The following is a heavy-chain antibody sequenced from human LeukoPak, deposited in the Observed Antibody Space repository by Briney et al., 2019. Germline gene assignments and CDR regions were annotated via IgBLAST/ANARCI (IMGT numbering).Heavy chain of an antibody. CDR1: GFTFSSYW. D-gene: IGHD6-19*01. J-gene: IGHJ4*02. CDR2: IKQDGSEK. V-gene: IGHV3-7*01. CDR3: ARDRVAVAGTFDH. Sequence: QPGGSLRLSCAASGFTFSSYWMSWVRQAPGKGQEWVANIKQDGSEKYYVDSVKSRFTISRDNDKNSLYLQMNSLRAEDTAVYYCARDRVAVAGTFDHWGQGTLVTVSS.